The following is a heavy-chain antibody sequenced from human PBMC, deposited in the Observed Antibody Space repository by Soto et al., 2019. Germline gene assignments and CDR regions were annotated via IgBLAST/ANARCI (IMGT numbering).Heavy chain of an antibody. CDR3: VRDLAN. D-gene: IGHD3-3*02. CDR1: GFTFSSYT. J-gene: IGHJ4*02. CDR2: ITGSGDYI. V-gene: IGHV3-21*01. Sequence: GGSLRLSCAPSGFTFSSYTMNWVRQAPGKGLEWVSSITGSGDYIYYSDSVKGRFTISRDNAKNSLFLQMNSLRVEDTALYYCVRDLANWGQGTLVTVSS.